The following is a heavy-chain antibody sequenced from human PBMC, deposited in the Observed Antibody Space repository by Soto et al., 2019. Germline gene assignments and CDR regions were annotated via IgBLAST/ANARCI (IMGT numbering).Heavy chain of an antibody. CDR3: AKQVVGATPHNDFDS. CDR1: GGSISNNNYF. Sequence: HLQLQESGPGLVRPLETLSLVCSVSGGSISNNNYFWAWIRQSPGKGLEWIGGIYHSGGTYYSPSLKSRVTNSIDASKNQFSLEVKSVTAADTAVYYCAKQVVGATPHNDFDSWGQGTLVTISS. CDR2: IYHSGGT. V-gene: IGHV4-39*01. J-gene: IGHJ4*02. D-gene: IGHD1-1*01.